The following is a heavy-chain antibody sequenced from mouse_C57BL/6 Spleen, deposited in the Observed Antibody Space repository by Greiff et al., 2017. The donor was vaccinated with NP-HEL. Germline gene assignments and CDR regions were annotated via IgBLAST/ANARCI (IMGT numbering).Heavy chain of an antibody. CDR1: GYTFTDYY. D-gene: IGHD2-4*01. Sequence: EVQLQQSGPELVKPGASVKISCKASGYTFTDYYMNWVKQSHGKSLEWIGDINPNNGGTSYNQKFKGKATLTVDKSSSTAYMELRSLTSEDSAVYYCARRLNYDPYYFDYWGQGTTLTVSS. V-gene: IGHV1-26*01. J-gene: IGHJ2*01. CDR3: ARRLNYDPYYFDY. CDR2: INPNNGGT.